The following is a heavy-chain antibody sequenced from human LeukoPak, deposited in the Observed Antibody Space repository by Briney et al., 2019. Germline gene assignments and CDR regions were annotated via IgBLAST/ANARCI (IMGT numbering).Heavy chain of an antibody. CDR2: INPDIGGT. CDR3: ATVSPRTGTVDS. Sequence: PQASVKVSCKASGYTFTCYYMHWVRQAPGQGLEWMGWINPDIGGTNYAQKFQGRVTMTRDTSISTAYMQLSRLTSDDTAVYYCATVSPRTGTVDSWGQGTLVTVSS. CDR1: GYTFTCYY. D-gene: IGHD1-7*01. J-gene: IGHJ4*02. V-gene: IGHV1-2*02.